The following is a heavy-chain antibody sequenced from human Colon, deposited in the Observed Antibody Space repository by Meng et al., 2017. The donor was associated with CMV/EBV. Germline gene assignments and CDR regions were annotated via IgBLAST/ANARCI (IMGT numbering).Heavy chain of an antibody. CDR3: ARDFKSGRP. J-gene: IGHJ5*02. CDR1: GFPSSLFT. Sequence: GGSLRLSCVASGFPSSLFTMHWVRQAPGKGLEWVSSISPSGDYIHYADSLQGRFTISRDNTKNSLFLQMSSLRADDTADYYCARDFKSGRPWGQGTLVTVSS. CDR2: ISPSGDYI. V-gene: IGHV3-21*06.